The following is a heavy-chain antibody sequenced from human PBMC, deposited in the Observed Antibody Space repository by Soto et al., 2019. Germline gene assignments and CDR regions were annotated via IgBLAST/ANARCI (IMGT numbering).Heavy chain of an antibody. V-gene: IGHV1-69*01. J-gene: IGHJ3*02. D-gene: IGHD2-15*01. Sequence: SSLKVYCKSSGNTYSRFAISCVRHDPEQVLYFMVGIIPLFGTANYAQNFQDRVTITADESTSTAYMELSSLRSEDTALYYCALPKEDYCSGGSCYPGAFDIWGQGTMVTGSS. CDR3: ALPKEDYCSGGSCYPGAFDI. CDR1: GNTYSRFA. CDR2: IIPLFGTA.